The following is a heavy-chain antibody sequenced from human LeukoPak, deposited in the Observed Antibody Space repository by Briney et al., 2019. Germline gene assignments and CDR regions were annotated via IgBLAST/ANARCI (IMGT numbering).Heavy chain of an antibody. Sequence: SETLSLTCTVSGGSISSSSYYWGWIRQPPGKGLEWIGSIYYSGSTYYNPSLKSRFTISVDTSKNQFSLKLSSVTAADTAVYYCARQRRGIVATLNYYMDVWGKGTTVTISS. D-gene: IGHD5-12*01. V-gene: IGHV4-39*01. CDR1: GGSISSSSYY. J-gene: IGHJ6*03. CDR2: IYYSGST. CDR3: ARQRRGIVATLNYYMDV.